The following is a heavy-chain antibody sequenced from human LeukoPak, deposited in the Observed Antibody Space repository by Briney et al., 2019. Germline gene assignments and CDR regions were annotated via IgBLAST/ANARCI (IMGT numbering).Heavy chain of an antibody. D-gene: IGHD2-15*01. CDR1: GYTFTSYG. J-gene: IGHJ4*02. CDR2: ISAYNGNT. CDR3: ARAGKLVVVAARVDY. V-gene: IGHV1-18*01. Sequence: ASVKVSCKASGYTFTSYGISWVRQAPGQGLEWMGWISAYNGNTNYAQRLQGRVIMTTDTSTSTAYMELRSLRSDDTAVYYCARAGKLVVVAARVDYWGQGTLVTVSS.